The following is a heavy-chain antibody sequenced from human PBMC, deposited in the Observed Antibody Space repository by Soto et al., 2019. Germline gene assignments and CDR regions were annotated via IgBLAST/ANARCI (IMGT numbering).Heavy chain of an antibody. D-gene: IGHD1-26*01. Sequence: QVQLVESGGGVVQPGRSLRLSCAASGFTFSSYGMHWVRQAPGKGLEWVAVIWYDGSNKYCADSVKGRFTISRDNSKNTLYLQMNSLRAEDTAVYYCARVSSGSYGHAFDIWGQGTMVTVSS. J-gene: IGHJ3*02. CDR1: GFTFSSYG. CDR3: ARVSSGSYGHAFDI. V-gene: IGHV3-33*01. CDR2: IWYDGSNK.